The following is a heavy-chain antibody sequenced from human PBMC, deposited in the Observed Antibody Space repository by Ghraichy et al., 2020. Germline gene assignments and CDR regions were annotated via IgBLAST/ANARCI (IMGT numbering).Heavy chain of an antibody. J-gene: IGHJ4*02. D-gene: IGHD3-3*01. CDR3: THRFNWNYFDY. V-gene: IGHV2-5*02. CDR2: IFWDDDK. CDR1: GLLLSTNGVG. Sequence: SGPTLVKPTQTLTLTCTFSGLLLSTNGVGVGWIRQPPGKALEWLAIIFWDDDKRYSPSLKSRLTITKDTSKNQVVLTMTNMDPVDTATYYCTHRFNWNYFDYWGQGALVTVSS.